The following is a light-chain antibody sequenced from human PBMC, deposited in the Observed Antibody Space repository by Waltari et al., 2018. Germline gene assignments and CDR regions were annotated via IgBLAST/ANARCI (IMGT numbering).Light chain of an antibody. V-gene: IGLV5-37*01. CDR1: SDIHFPTYH. Sequence: QPVLTQPPSSSASPGASARLTCTLPSDIHFPTYHLYWYQQKPGSRPRYLLYYFSDPDKGQGSGIPSRFSESKDASANSGILLISGLQFEDEADYYCMIWTSNAAVFGTGTKVTVL. J-gene: IGLJ1*01. CDR3: MIWTSNAAV. CDR2: YFSDPDK.